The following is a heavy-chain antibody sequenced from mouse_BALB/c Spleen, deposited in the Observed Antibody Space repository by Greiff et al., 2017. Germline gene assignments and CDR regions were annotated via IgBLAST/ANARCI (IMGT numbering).Heavy chain of an antibody. D-gene: IGHD5-5*01. V-gene: IGHV2-2*02. CDR3: ARRFDYLYYAMDY. CDR1: GFSLTSYG. J-gene: IGHJ4*01. CDR2: IWSGGST. Sequence: QVQLKESGPGLVQPSQSLSITCTVSGFSLTSYGVHWVRQSPGKGLEWLGVIWSGGSTDYNAAFISRLSISKDNSKSQVFFKMNSLQANDTAIYYCARRFDYLYYAMDYWGQGTSVTVSS.